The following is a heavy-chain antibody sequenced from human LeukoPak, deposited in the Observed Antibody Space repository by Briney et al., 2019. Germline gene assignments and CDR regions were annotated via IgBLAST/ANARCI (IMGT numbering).Heavy chain of an antibody. Sequence: ASVKASCKASGYTFTGYYMHWVRQAPGQGLEWLGWINPNSGGTNYAQKFQGRVTMTRDTSISTAYMELSRLRSDDTAVYYCARDSGSYYFTGDYWGQGTLVTVSS. J-gene: IGHJ4*02. CDR1: GYTFTGYY. D-gene: IGHD1-26*01. V-gene: IGHV1-2*02. CDR2: INPNSGGT. CDR3: ARDSGSYYFTGDY.